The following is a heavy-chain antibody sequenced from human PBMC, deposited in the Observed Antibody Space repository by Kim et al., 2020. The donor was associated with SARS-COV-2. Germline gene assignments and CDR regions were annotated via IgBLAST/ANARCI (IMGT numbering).Heavy chain of an antibody. CDR1: GGSFSGYY. CDR2: INHSGST. V-gene: IGHV4-34*01. J-gene: IGHJ6*02. Sequence: SETLSLTCAVYGGSFSGYYWSWIRQPPGKGLEWIGEINHSGSTNYNPSLKSRVTISVDTSKNQFSLKLSSVTAADTAVYYCARGRRDYYGSGSYYHYYYYGMDVWGQGTTVTVSS. D-gene: IGHD3-10*01. CDR3: ARGRRDYYGSGSYYHYYYYGMDV.